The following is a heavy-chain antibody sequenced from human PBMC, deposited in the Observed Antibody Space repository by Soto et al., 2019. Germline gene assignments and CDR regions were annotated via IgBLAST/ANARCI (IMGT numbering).Heavy chain of an antibody. V-gene: IGHV4-30-4*01. CDR1: GGSISSGDYY. Sequence: SETLSLTCTVSGGSISSGDYYWSWIRQPPGKGLEWIGYIYHSGSTYYNPSLKSRVTVSVDTSKNQFSLKLSSVTAADTAVYYCARERPDGARLDPWGQGTLVTVSS. CDR2: IYHSGST. CDR3: ARERPDGARLDP. D-gene: IGHD6-6*01. J-gene: IGHJ5*02.